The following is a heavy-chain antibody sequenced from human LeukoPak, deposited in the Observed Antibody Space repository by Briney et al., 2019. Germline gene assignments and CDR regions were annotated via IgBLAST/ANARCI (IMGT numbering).Heavy chain of an antibody. J-gene: IGHJ4*02. CDR3: ANGHCSSTSCYPEDDY. D-gene: IGHD2-2*01. CDR2: IRYDGSNK. CDR1: GFTFSSYG. Sequence: GSLRLSCAASGFTFSSYGMHWVRQAPGKGLEWVAFIRYDGSNKYYADSVKGRFTISRDNSKNTLYLQMNSLRAEDTAVYYCANGHCSSTSCYPEDDYWGQGTLVTVSS. V-gene: IGHV3-30*02.